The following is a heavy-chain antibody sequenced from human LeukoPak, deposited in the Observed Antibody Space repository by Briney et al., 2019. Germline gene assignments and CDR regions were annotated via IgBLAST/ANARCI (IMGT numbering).Heavy chain of an antibody. CDR1: GGSISSYY. D-gene: IGHD2-15*01. Sequence: SETLSLTCTVSGGSISSYYWSWIRQPPGKGLEWIGYIYYSGSTNFNPSLKSRVTISVDTSKNQFSLKLSSVTAADTAVYYCARGDTRLSHGMDVWGQGTTVTVSS. V-gene: IGHV4-59*01. J-gene: IGHJ6*02. CDR2: IYYSGST. CDR3: ARGDTRLSHGMDV.